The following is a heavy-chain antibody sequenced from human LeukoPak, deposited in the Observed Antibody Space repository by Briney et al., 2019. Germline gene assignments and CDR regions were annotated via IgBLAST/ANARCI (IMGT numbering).Heavy chain of an antibody. V-gene: IGHV3-30*03. CDR1: GFTFSNYG. J-gene: IGHJ4*02. D-gene: IGHD5-24*01. CDR2: IPYDGRNG. CDR3: ARGRKGWLQSG. Sequence: PGRSLRLSCAASGFTFSNYGMHWVRQAPGKGLEWVAVIPYDGRNGYYADSVKGRFTISRDNSKNTVYLQMNSLRSEDTAVYYCARGRKGWLQSGWGQGTLVTVSS.